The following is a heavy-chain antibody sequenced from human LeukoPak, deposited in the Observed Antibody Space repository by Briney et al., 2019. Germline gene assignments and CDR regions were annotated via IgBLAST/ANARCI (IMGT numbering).Heavy chain of an antibody. Sequence: ASVKVSCKASGYTFTGYYMHWVRRAPGQGLEWMGWINPNSGGTNYAQKFQGRVTMTRDTSISTAYMELSRLRSDDTAVYYCAREPYCSGGSCGGYYYYYMDVWGKGTTVTVSS. J-gene: IGHJ6*03. CDR3: AREPYCSGGSCGGYYYYYMDV. D-gene: IGHD2-15*01. CDR2: INPNSGGT. V-gene: IGHV1-2*02. CDR1: GYTFTGYY.